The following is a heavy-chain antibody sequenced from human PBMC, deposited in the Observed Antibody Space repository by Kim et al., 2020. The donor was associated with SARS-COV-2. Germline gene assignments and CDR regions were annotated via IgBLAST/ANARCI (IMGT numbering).Heavy chain of an antibody. CDR3: TGRSCSSTSGLGPYY. V-gene: IGHV3-49*04. CDR1: GFTFGDYA. CDR2: IRSNACGGYT. J-gene: IGHJ6*01. Sequence: GGSLRLSCTASGFTFGDYAMSWVRQAPGKGLEWLGFIRSNACGGYTAYAVTVRGRFSLSRDDSSSIAYLKINTLNTADAAVYVCTGRSCSSTSGLGPYY. D-gene: IGHD2-2*01.